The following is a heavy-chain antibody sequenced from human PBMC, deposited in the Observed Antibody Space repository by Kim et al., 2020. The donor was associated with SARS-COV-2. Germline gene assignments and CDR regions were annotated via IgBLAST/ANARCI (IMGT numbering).Heavy chain of an antibody. V-gene: IGHV4-39*01. D-gene: IGHD3-10*01. CDR3: GRHPFEYRECTGYYYQKRGEYAS. Sequence: SETLSLSCTVSGSSMTSARYLWGWIRQTPGKGREWIVSLYLSADSYYNLSLKIPLTISTATSKNEFSLSFVSVTAADMAVYFCGRHPFEYRECTGYYYQKRGEYASWGHGILLTVSS. J-gene: IGHJ5*01. CDR2: LYLSADS. CDR1: GSSMTSARYL.